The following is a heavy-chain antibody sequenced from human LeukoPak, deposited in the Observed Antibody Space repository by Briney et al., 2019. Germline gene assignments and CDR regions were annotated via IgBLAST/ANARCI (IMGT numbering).Heavy chain of an antibody. Sequence: SETLSLTCTVSGGSFSSYYWSWLRQPPGKGLEWIGEINRSGSTNYNPSLKSRVTISVDTSKSQFSLRLTSVTAADTAVYYCARASGAVWYFDLWGRGTLVTVSS. D-gene: IGHD6-19*01. CDR3: ARASGAVWYFDL. CDR1: GGSFSSYY. CDR2: INRSGST. V-gene: IGHV4-34*01. J-gene: IGHJ2*01.